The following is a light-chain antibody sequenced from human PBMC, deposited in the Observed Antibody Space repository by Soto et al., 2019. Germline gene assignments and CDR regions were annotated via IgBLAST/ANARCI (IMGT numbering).Light chain of an antibody. CDR1: IIDLGNYDL. CDR2: EVS. J-gene: IGLJ2*01. CDR3: CSYGGYANVV. Sequence: QSVLTQPASVSGSPGQSITISCTGTIIDLGNYDLVSWYQQHPGKAPKLMIHEVSKRPSGVSGRFSGSKSGNTASLTISGXXAXDEADYYCCSYGGYANVVFGGGTKLTVL. V-gene: IGLV2-23*02.